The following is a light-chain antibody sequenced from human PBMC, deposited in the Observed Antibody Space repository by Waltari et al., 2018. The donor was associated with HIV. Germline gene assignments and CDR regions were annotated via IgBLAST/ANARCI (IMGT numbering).Light chain of an antibody. CDR1: SSNIGASND. CDR2: RDP. V-gene: IGLV1-40*01. CDR3: QSFDNGLSGV. Sequence: QSVLTQPPSVSGAPGQRVTISCTGSSSNIGASNDVHWYQQLPGTAPKLLIYRDPNRPSGGPDRFSGSKSGTSASLAITGLRAEDEADYFCQSFDNGLSGVFGGGTKLTVL. J-gene: IGLJ2*01.